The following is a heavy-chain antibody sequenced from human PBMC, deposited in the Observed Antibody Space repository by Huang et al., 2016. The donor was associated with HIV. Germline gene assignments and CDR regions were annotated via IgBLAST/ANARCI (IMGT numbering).Heavy chain of an antibody. V-gene: IGHV4-34*02. CDR2: VNHVGNT. D-gene: IGHD1-1*01. CDR1: NGSFSGYY. CDR3: GSSPGMGMVACGWVVH. Sequence: QVQLKQWGAGLLKPSETLSLTCAVYNGSFSGYYWTWIPLPPGKGLEWIGQVNHVGNTNCNPSLVSRVSMSVDASKNQFSLHLTSATAADSATYYCGSSPGMGMVACGWVVHWGHGNQVTVSS. J-gene: IGHJ4*01.